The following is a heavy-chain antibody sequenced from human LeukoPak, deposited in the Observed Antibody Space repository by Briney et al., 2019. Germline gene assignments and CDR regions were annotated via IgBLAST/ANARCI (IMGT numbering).Heavy chain of an antibody. J-gene: IGHJ4*02. V-gene: IGHV3-23*01. Sequence: PGRSLRLSCAASGFTFSSYAMSWVRQAPGKGLEWVSAISGSGGSTYYADSVKGRFTISRDNSKNTLYLQMNSLRAEDTAVYYCAKGGPTYYYDSSGRLDYWGQGTLVTVSS. D-gene: IGHD3-22*01. CDR3: AKGGPTYYYDSSGRLDY. CDR1: GFTFSSYA. CDR2: ISGSGGST.